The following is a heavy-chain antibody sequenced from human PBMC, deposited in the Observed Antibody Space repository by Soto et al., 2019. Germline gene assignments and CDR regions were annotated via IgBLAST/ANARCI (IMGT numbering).Heavy chain of an antibody. D-gene: IGHD2-2*03. J-gene: IGHJ4*02. CDR2: INAGNGNT. CDR3: ARAMDE. CDR1: GYPFTSGV. Sequence: ASMQVSCMASGYPFTSGVMHWLRQAPGQRLEWMGWINAGNGNTKYSQKFQGRVTITRDTSASTAYMELSSLRSEDTAVYYCARAMDEWGQGTLVTVSS. V-gene: IGHV1-3*01.